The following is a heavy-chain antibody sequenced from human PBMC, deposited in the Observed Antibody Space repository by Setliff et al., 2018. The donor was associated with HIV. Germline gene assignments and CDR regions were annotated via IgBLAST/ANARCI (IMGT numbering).Heavy chain of an antibody. Sequence: ASVKVSCKVSGYSLTDLSIHWVRQAPGKGLEWMGGFDPEDGETVYAQRLQGRVTMTEDTSTDTAYMELSSLRSEDTAMYYCATIRAYYYDSSGQEYFQYWGHGTLVTVSS. J-gene: IGHJ1*01. D-gene: IGHD3-22*01. CDR2: FDPEDGET. V-gene: IGHV1-24*01. CDR3: ATIRAYYYDSSGQEYFQY. CDR1: GYSLTDLS.